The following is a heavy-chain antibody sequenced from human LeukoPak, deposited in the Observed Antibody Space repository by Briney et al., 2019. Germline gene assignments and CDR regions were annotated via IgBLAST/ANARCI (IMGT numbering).Heavy chain of an antibody. CDR2: IRYDGSNK. CDR3: AKDQDFWSGYYTEYYFDY. J-gene: IGHJ4*02. V-gene: IGHV3-30*02. D-gene: IGHD3-3*01. Sequence: GRSLRLSCAASGFTFSSYGMHCVRQAPGKGLEWVAFIRYDGSNKYYADSVKGRFTISRDNSKNTLYLQMNSLRAEDTAVYYCAKDQDFWSGYYTEYYFDYWGQGTLVTVSS. CDR1: GFTFSSYG.